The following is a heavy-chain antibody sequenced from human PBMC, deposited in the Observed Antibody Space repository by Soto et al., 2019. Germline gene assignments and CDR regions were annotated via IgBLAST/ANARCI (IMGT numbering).Heavy chain of an antibody. V-gene: IGHV1-8*02. Sequence: ASVKVSCKASGYTFTGYYMHWVRQAPGQGLEWMGWMNPNSGNTGYAQKFQGRVTMTRNTSISTAYMELSSLRSEDTAVYYCARARTMVRGVIIKIRYYYYGMDVWGQGTTVTVSS. J-gene: IGHJ6*02. CDR2: MNPNSGNT. CDR1: GYTFTGYY. D-gene: IGHD3-10*01. CDR3: ARARTMVRGVIIKIRYYYYGMDV.